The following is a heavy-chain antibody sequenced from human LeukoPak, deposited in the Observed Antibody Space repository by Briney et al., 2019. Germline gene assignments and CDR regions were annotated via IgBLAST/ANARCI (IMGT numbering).Heavy chain of an antibody. CDR2: ISSSSSII. CDR3: GRDYEERTTDY. V-gene: IGHV3-11*06. Sequence: LSLTCSVSGASINDHYWSWIRQPPGKGLEWVSYISSSSSIINYAESVRGRFTISRDNAKNLLYLQMNSLRAEDTAVYYCGRDYEERTTDYWGQGTLVTVSS. D-gene: IGHD3-16*01. J-gene: IGHJ4*02. CDR1: GASINDHY.